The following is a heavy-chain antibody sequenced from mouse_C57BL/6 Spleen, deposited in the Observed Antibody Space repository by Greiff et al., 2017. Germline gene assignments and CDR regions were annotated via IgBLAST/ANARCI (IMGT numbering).Heavy chain of an antibody. D-gene: IGHD1-1*01. Sequence: QVPLKESGPGILQSSQTLSLTCSFSGFSLSTSGMGVSWIRQPSGKGLEWLAHIYWDDDKRYTPSLKSRLQISKDTSRNQVFLKSPSVYTADTATYYCARSHGSSSFAYWGQGTLVTVSA. CDR3: ARSHGSSSFAY. V-gene: IGHV8-12*01. CDR1: GFSLSTSGMG. J-gene: IGHJ3*01. CDR2: IYWDDDK.